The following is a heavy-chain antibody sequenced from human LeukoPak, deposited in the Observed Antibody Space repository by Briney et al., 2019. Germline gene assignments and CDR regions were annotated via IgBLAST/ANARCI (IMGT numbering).Heavy chain of an antibody. CDR3: VTLTSVVSEHAFDM. D-gene: IGHD4-23*01. J-gene: IGHJ3*02. CDR2: ITPDGTTT. Sequence: GGSLRLSSAASGFTFTTYWVHWFRQAPGKGLMWVSRITPDGTTTNHADFVKGQFTISRDNAKNTVSQQMNSLSAEDTAVYYCVTLTSVVSEHAFDMWGQGTMVAVSP. V-gene: IGHV3-74*01. CDR1: GFTFTTYW.